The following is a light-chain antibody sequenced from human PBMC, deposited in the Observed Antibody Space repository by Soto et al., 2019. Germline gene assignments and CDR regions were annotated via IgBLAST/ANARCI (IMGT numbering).Light chain of an antibody. Sequence: ESVLTHSRCTLSLSPGLRSTLACRASQSVSNNYLAWYQQKPGQAPRLLIYGASNRATGIPDRFSGSGSGTDFTLTISRLEPEDFAVYYCQQYGSSRTFGQGTKVDIK. J-gene: IGKJ1*01. CDR3: QQYGSSRT. CDR1: QSVSNNY. V-gene: IGKV3-20*01. CDR2: GAS.